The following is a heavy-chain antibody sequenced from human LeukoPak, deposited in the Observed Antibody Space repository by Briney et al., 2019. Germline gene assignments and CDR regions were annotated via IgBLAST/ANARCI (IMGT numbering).Heavy chain of an antibody. Sequence: PSETLSLTCAVSGYSINSGSHCGWIRQPPEKGLEWIGSIHYSGSTNYNPSLKSRVTISIDTSKNHFSLKLSSVTAADTAVYYCASLGGYQNGNFDYWGRGALVTVSS. CDR3: ASLGGYQNGNFDY. J-gene: IGHJ4*02. V-gene: IGHV4-38-2*01. CDR2: IHYSGST. CDR1: GYSINSGSH. D-gene: IGHD1-26*01.